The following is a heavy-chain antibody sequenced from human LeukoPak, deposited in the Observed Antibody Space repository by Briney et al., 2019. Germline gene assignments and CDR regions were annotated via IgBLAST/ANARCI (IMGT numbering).Heavy chain of an antibody. CDR1: GGSFSGYY. V-gene: IGHV4-59*08. J-gene: IGHJ6*02. CDR3: ACNKRYYYYGMDV. CDR2: IYYSGST. D-gene: IGHD1/OR15-1a*01. Sequence: PSETLSLTCAVYGGSFSGYYWSWIRQPPGKGLEWIGYIYYSGSTNYNPSLKSRVTISVDTSKNQFSLKLSSVTAADTAVYYCACNKRYYYYGMDVWGQGTTVTVSS.